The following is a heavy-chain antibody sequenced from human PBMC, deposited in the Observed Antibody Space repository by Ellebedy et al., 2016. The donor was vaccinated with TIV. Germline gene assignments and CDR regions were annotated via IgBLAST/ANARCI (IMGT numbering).Heavy chain of an antibody. V-gene: IGHV1-18*01. CDR1: GYTFTSYG. CDR3: ARVSAGTLGY. Sequence: ASVKVSXKASGYTFTSYGISWVRQAPGQGLEWMGWISAYNGNTNYAQKLQGRVTITADESTSTAYMELSSLRSEDTAVYYCARVSAGTLGYWGQGTLVTVSS. J-gene: IGHJ4*02. CDR2: ISAYNGNT. D-gene: IGHD3-10*01.